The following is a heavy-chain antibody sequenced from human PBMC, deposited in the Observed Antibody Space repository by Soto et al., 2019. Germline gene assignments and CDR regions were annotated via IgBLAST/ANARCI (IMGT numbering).Heavy chain of an antibody. J-gene: IGHJ6*03. CDR2: INHSGST. Sequence: QVQLQQWGAGLLKPSETLSLTCAVYGGSFSGYYWSWIRQPPGKGLEWIGEINHSGSTNYNPSLKSRVTISVDTSTNQFSLKLSSVTAADTAVYYCARGQEDTVTRNYYYYMDVWGKGTTVTVSS. CDR3: ARGQEDTVTRNYYYYMDV. CDR1: GGSFSGYY. V-gene: IGHV4-34*01. D-gene: IGHD4-17*01.